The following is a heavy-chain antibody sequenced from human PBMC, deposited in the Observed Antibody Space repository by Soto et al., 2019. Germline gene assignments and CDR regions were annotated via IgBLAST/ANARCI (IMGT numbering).Heavy chain of an antibody. CDR3: ARDSKDDSSGYCAGFDY. CDR1: GFTFSSYG. D-gene: IGHD3-22*01. CDR2: IYYDGSNK. V-gene: IGHV3-33*01. J-gene: IGHJ4*02. Sequence: QVQLVESGGGVVQPGRSLRLSCAVSGFTFSSYGMNWVRQAPGKGLEWVAAIYYDGSNKYYADSVRGRFTISRDNFKNTLYLHTNSLRAEDTAVYYGARDSKDDSSGYCAGFDYWGQGTLVPVSS.